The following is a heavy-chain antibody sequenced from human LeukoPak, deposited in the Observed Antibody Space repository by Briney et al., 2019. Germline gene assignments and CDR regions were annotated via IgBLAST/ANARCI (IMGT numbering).Heavy chain of an antibody. J-gene: IGHJ4*02. CDR2: IYYSGST. D-gene: IGHD3-3*01. V-gene: IGHV4-59*08. Sequence: SETLFLTCTVSGGSISSYYWSWIRQPPGKGLEWIGYIYYSGSTNYNPSLKGRVTISVDTSKNQFSLKLSSVTAADTAVYYCARLLDYDFWSGSLDYWGQGTLVTVSS. CDR1: GGSISSYY. CDR3: ARLLDYDFWSGSLDY.